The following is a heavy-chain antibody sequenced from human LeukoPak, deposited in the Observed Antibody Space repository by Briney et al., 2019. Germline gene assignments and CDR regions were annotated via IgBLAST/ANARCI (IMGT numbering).Heavy chain of an antibody. CDR3: TRVRHGDYFDY. Sequence: GGSLRLSCAASGFSISDHYTDWVRQAAGKGLEWVGRDRNKPNGYTTDYGTSVKGRFTISRDDSKNSLYLQMNSLTSEDTAVYYCTRVRHGDYFDYWGQGTLVSVSS. J-gene: IGHJ4*02. D-gene: IGHD4-17*01. CDR1: GFSISDHY. V-gene: IGHV3-72*01. CDR2: DRNKPNGYTT.